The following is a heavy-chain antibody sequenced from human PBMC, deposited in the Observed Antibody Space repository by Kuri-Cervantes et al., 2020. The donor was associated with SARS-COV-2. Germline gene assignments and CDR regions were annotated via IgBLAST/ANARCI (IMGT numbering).Heavy chain of an antibody. J-gene: IGHJ6*02. V-gene: IGHV1-69*13. Sequence: SVKVSCKASGYTFTSYYMHWVRQAPGQGLEWMGGIIPIFGTANYAQKFQGRVTITADESTSTAYMELSSLRSEDTAVYYCARASLLPSPIGMDVWGQGTTVTVSS. CDR2: IIPIFGTA. CDR1: GYTFTSYY. CDR3: ARASLLPSPIGMDV.